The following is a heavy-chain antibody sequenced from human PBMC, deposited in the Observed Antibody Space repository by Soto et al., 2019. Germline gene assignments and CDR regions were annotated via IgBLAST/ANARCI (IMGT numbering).Heavy chain of an antibody. D-gene: IGHD3-22*01. Sequence: KGSGYSFTSYWIGWVRQMPGKGLEWMGIIYPGDSDTRYSPSFQGQVTISADKSISTAYLQWSSLKASDTAMYYCARLRPYKYYYDSSGYHDAFDIWGQGTMVTVSS. J-gene: IGHJ3*02. V-gene: IGHV5-51*01. CDR3: ARLRPYKYYYDSSGYHDAFDI. CDR1: GYSFTSYW. CDR2: IYPGDSDT.